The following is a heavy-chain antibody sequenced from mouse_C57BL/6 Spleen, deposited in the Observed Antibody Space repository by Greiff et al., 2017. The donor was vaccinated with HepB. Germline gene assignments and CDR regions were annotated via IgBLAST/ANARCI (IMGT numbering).Heavy chain of an antibody. CDR2: IDPENGDT. CDR1: GFNIKDDY. Sequence: SGAELVRPGASVKLSCTASGFNIKDDYMHWVKQRPEQGLEWIGWIDPENGDTEYASKFQGKATITADTSSNTAYLQLSSLTSEDTAVYYCTTWRYYFDYWGQGTTLTVSS. CDR3: TTWRYYFDY. J-gene: IGHJ2*01. V-gene: IGHV14-4*01.